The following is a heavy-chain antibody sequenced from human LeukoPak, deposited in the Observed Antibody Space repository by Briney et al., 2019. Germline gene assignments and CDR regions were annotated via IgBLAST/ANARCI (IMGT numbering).Heavy chain of an antibody. CDR3: ARAGAGSYYGGFDY. Sequence: GGSLRLSCTASGFAFSSYSMSWVRQAPGKGLEWVSLISSSSSYIYYADSVKGRFTISRDNAKNSLYLQMNSLRAEDTAVYYCARAGAGSYYGGFDYWGQGSLVTV. CDR1: GFAFSSYS. V-gene: IGHV3-21*01. CDR2: ISSSSSYI. J-gene: IGHJ4*02. D-gene: IGHD3-10*01.